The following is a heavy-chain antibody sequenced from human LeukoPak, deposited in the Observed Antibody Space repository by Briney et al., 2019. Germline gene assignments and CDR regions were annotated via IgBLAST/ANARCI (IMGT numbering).Heavy chain of an antibody. CDR1: GYTLTELS. Sequence: ASVKVSCKVSGYTLTELSMHWVRQAPGKGLEWMGGFDPEDGETIYAQKFQGRVTMTEDTSTDTAYMELSSLRSGDTAVYYCATEEITMVRGVFRLAKYFQHWGQGTLVTVSS. CDR2: FDPEDGET. V-gene: IGHV1-24*01. CDR3: ATEEITMVRGVFRLAKYFQH. D-gene: IGHD3-10*01. J-gene: IGHJ1*01.